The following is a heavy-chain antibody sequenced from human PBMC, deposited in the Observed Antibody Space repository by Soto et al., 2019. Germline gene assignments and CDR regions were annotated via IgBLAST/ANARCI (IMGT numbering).Heavy chain of an antibody. CDR1: GFTFSSYA. D-gene: IGHD1-7*01. J-gene: IGHJ6*02. V-gene: IGHV3-30-3*01. CDR2: ISYDGSNK. Sequence: GGSLRLSCAASGFTFSSYAMHWVRQAPGKGLEWVAVISYDGSNKYYADSVKGRFTISRDNSKNTLYLQMNSLRAEDTAVYYCARDITGTTDYYYYYGMDVWGQGTTVTV. CDR3: ARDITGTTDYYYYYGMDV.